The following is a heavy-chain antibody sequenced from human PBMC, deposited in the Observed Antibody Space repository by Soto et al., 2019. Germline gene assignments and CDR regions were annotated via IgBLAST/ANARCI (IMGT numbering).Heavy chain of an antibody. Sequence: SETLSLTCTVSGGSISSYYWSWIRQPPGKGLEWIGYIYYSGSTNYNPSLKSRVTISVDTSKNQYSLKLSSVTAADTAVYYCARGSHSSSWYSHDYWGQGTLVTVSS. CDR1: GGSISSYY. CDR2: IYYSGST. J-gene: IGHJ4*02. D-gene: IGHD6-13*01. V-gene: IGHV4-59*01. CDR3: ARGSHSSSWYSHDY.